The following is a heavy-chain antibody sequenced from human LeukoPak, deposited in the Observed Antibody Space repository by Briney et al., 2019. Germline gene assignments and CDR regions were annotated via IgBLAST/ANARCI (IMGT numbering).Heavy chain of an antibody. CDR1: GGSISSYY. J-gene: IGHJ5*02. Sequence: SETLSLTCTVSGGSISSYYWSWIRQPAGKGLGWIGRIYTSGSTNYNPSLKSRVTMSVDTSKNQFSLKLSSVTAADTAVYYCARDAMVRGVIPWFDPWGQGTLVTASS. CDR2: IYTSGST. V-gene: IGHV4-4*07. D-gene: IGHD3-10*01. CDR3: ARDAMVRGVIPWFDP.